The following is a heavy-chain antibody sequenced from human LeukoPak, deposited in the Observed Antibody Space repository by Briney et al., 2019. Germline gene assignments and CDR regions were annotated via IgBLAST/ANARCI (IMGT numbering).Heavy chain of an antibody. Sequence: GGSLRLSCAASGFTFSSYGMSWVRQAPGKGLEWVSAISGSGGSAYYADSVKGRFTISRDNSKNTLYLQMNSLRAEDTAVYYCAKDPPRGGYSRILGPFDYWGQGTLVTVSS. CDR2: ISGSGGSA. J-gene: IGHJ4*02. CDR3: AKDPPRGGYSRILGPFDY. CDR1: GFTFSSYG. V-gene: IGHV3-23*01. D-gene: IGHD5-18*01.